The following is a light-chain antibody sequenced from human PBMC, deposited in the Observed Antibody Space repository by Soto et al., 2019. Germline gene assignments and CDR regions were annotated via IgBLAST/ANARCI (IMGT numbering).Light chain of an antibody. CDR1: SSDVGRYNL. CDR3: CSYAGSISSVV. CDR2: EGS. Sequence: QSALTQPASVSGSPGQSITISCTGTSSDVGRYNLVSWYQQHPGKAPKLLIYEGSNRPSGVSNRFSGSKSGTTASLTISGLQAEDEAEYYCCSYAGSISSVVFGGGTKLTVL. J-gene: IGLJ2*01. V-gene: IGLV2-23*01.